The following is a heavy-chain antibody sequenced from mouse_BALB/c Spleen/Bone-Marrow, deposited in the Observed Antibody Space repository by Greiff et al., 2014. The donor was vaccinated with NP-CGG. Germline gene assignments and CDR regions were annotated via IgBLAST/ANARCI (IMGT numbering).Heavy chain of an antibody. D-gene: IGHD2-3*01. CDR2: INPDSRTI. CDR1: GFDFSVYW. V-gene: IGHV4-1*02. Sequence: EVQLQESGGGLVQPGGSLKLSCAASGFDFSVYWMTWVRQAPGKGLEWIGEINPDSRTINYKPSLKEKFIMSRDNAKNTLYLQMSKVRSEDTALYYCARNGYYGWITYWGQGTLVTVSA. CDR3: ARNGYYGWITY. J-gene: IGHJ3*01.